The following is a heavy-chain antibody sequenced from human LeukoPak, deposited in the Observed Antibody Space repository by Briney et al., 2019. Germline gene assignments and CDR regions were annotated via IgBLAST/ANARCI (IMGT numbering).Heavy chain of an antibody. Sequence: PGRSLRLSCAASGFTFDDYAMHWVRQAPGKGLEWVSGISWNSGSIGYADSVKGRFTISRDNAKNSLYLQMNSLRAEDTALYYCAKGGSYFPDAFDIWGQGTMVTVSS. V-gene: IGHV3-9*01. D-gene: IGHD1-26*01. CDR1: GFTFDDYA. J-gene: IGHJ3*02. CDR3: AKGGSYFPDAFDI. CDR2: ISWNSGSI.